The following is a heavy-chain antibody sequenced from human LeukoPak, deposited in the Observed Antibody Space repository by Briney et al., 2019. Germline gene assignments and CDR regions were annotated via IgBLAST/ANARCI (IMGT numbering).Heavy chain of an antibody. Sequence: PSETLSLTCTVSGGSISSYYWSWIRQPPGKGLEWIGYVYYSGSTNYNPSLKSRVTISVDTSKSQFSLKLSSVTAADTAIYYCSRDRDYYDSSGYPFDLWGRGTLVTVSS. CDR1: GGSISSYY. V-gene: IGHV4-59*12. CDR3: SRDRDYYDSSGYPFDL. J-gene: IGHJ4*02. D-gene: IGHD3-22*01. CDR2: VYYSGST.